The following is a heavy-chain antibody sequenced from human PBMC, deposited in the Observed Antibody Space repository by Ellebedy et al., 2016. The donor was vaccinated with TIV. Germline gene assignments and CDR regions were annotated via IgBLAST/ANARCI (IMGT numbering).Heavy chain of an antibody. D-gene: IGHD4-17*01. CDR3: ARPLRSTVTTSIYFDY. Sequence: SETLSLXXIVSGGSISSSSFFWGWIRQPPGKGLEWIGIIYYSGSTYYNPSLNSRVTISLDTSKNQFSLNLSSVTAADAAVYYCARPLRSTVTTSIYFDYWGQGALVTVSS. CDR2: IYYSGST. J-gene: IGHJ4*02. V-gene: IGHV4-39*01. CDR1: GGSISSSSFF.